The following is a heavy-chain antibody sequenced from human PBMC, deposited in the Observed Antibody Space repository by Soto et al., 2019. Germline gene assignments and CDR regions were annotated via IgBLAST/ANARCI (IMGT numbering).Heavy chain of an antibody. J-gene: IGHJ2*01. Sequence: QAQLQESGPGPVKPSETLSLTCTVSGGSVSGGTHYWSWIRQPPGKGLEWIGYIYNSGRTNYNPSLKSRVTISVDTSKNQFSLKLSSVTAADTAVYYCARGYSTSWYWFDLWGRGTLVTVSS. CDR2: IYNSGRT. CDR1: GGSVSGGTHY. D-gene: IGHD6-13*01. V-gene: IGHV4-61*01. CDR3: ARGYSTSWYWFDL.